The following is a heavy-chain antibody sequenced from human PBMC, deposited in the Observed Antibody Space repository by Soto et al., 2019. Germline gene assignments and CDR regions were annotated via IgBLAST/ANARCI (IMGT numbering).Heavy chain of an antibody. D-gene: IGHD6-19*01. Sequence: EVQLVESGGSLVHPGGSLRLSCAASGFSFSYFAMSWVRQAPGKGLEWVAAISGSGGNTYYADSVKGRFTISRDNSKNTLFLQMNSLRDEDTGVYYCAKDRGGSGWSPLDHWGQGTLVTVSS. CDR2: ISGSGGNT. CDR3: AKDRGGSGWSPLDH. V-gene: IGHV3-23*04. CDR1: GFSFSYFA. J-gene: IGHJ4*02.